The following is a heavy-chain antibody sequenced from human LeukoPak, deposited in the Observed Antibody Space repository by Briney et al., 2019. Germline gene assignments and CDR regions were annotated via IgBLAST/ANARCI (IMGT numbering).Heavy chain of an antibody. J-gene: IGHJ4*02. D-gene: IGHD2-15*01. CDR3: ARDRGGHSPYYFDY. CDR1: GGSISSSSYY. Sequence: SETLSLTCTVSGGSISSSSYYWGWIRQPPGKGLEWIGSIYYSGSTYYNPSLKSRVTISVDTSKNQLSLKLSSVTAADTAVYYCARDRGGHSPYYFDYWGQGTLVTVSS. CDR2: IYYSGST. V-gene: IGHV4-39*07.